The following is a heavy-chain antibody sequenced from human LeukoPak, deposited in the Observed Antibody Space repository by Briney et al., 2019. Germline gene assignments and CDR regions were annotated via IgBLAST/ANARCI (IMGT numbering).Heavy chain of an antibody. J-gene: IGHJ6*03. CDR3: ARGQEGASPGYYYYYYMDV. CDR1: GYTFTSYD. D-gene: IGHD1-26*01. V-gene: IGHV1-8*01. Sequence: GVSVKVSCKASGYTFTSYDINWVRQATGQGLEWMGWMNPNSGNTGYAQKFQGRVTMTRNTSISTAYMELSSLRSEDTAVYYCARGQEGASPGYYYYYYMDVWGKGTTVTVSS. CDR2: MNPNSGNT.